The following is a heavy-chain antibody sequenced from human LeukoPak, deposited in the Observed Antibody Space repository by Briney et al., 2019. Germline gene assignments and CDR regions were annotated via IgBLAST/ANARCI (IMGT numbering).Heavy chain of an antibody. CDR2: INHSGST. J-gene: IGHJ5*02. V-gene: IGHV4-34*01. D-gene: IGHD4-11*01. CDR1: GGSFSGYY. CDR3: ARGYTAWFDP. Sequence: SETLSLTCAVYGGSFSGYYWSWIRQHPGKGLEWIGEINHSGSTNYNPSLKSRVTISVDTSKNQFSLKLSSVTAADTAVYYCARGYTAWFDPWGQGTLVTVSS.